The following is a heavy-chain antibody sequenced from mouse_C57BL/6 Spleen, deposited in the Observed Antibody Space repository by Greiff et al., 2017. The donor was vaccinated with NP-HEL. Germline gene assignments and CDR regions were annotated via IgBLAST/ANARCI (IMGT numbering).Heavy chain of an antibody. D-gene: IGHD1-1*01. CDR3: ARRDYYGSSYPWYFDV. V-gene: IGHV1-18*01. J-gene: IGHJ1*03. CDR2: INPNNGGT. CDR1: GYTFTDYN. Sequence: EVQLQQSGPELVKPGASVKIPCKASGYTFTDYNMDWVKQSHGKSLEWIGDINPNNGGTIYNQKFKGKATLTVDKSSSTAYMELRSLTSEDTAVYYCARRDYYGSSYPWYFDVWGTGTTVTVSS.